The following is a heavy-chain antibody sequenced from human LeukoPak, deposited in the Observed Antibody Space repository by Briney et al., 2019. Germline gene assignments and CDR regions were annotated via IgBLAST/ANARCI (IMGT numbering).Heavy chain of an antibody. D-gene: IGHD6-19*01. CDR1: GITFRSYA. Sequence: GGSLRLSCAVSGITFRSYAMSWVRQAPGKGLEWVSGISGSGDIIYYADSIKGRFTVSRDNSKNTLHLQMNSLRAEGTALYYCAKDDIAVAGYFDSWGQGTLVTVSS. CDR2: ISGSGDII. J-gene: IGHJ4*02. V-gene: IGHV3-23*01. CDR3: AKDDIAVAGYFDS.